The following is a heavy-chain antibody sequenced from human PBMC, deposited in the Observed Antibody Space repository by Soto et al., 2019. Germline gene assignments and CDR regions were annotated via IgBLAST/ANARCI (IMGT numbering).Heavy chain of an antibody. J-gene: IGHJ6*02. CDR3: AKVRYSSPMGYYYGMDV. D-gene: IGHD6-19*01. CDR1: RVAFSKFI. V-gene: IGHV1-69*01. Sequence: QAQLEQSGGEVKKPGSSVKVSCKASRVAFSKFIVTWVRQAPGLGLEWVGGIIPIFGTANYAQKFQDRVTITVDESTSTSYMEVNNLRSEETAVYYCAKVRYSSPMGYYYGMDVWGQGTTVTVSS. CDR2: IIPIFGTA.